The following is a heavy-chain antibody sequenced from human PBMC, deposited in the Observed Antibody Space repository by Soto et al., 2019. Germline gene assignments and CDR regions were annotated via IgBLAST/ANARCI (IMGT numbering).Heavy chain of an antibody. V-gene: IGHV1-18*01. D-gene: IGHD3-9*01. CDR2: ISAYSGGT. CDR1: GYTFSSYG. Sequence: GASVKVSCKASGYTFSSYGVTWVRQAPGQGLEWMGWISAYSGGTKSAQKYQDRVTMTTDTATNTAYMELRSLRSDDTAVYYCARERYYDVLTGPDSWGQGTLVTVSS. J-gene: IGHJ5*01. CDR3: ARERYYDVLTGPDS.